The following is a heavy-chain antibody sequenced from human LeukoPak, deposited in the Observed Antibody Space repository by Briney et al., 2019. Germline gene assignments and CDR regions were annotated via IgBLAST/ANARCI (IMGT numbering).Heavy chain of an antibody. CDR2: ICPYDSDT. J-gene: IGHJ3*02. CDR3: ARHGSQQLSDAFDI. CDR1: GYGFTSYW. V-gene: IGHV5-51*01. D-gene: IGHD1-26*01. Sequence: GGSLKISFKGSGYGFTSYWIGWVRQMPGEGLGWVGIICPYDSDTRYSPSFQGQVTISADKSISTAYLQWSGLKASDTAMYYCARHGSQQLSDAFDIWGQGTMVTVSS.